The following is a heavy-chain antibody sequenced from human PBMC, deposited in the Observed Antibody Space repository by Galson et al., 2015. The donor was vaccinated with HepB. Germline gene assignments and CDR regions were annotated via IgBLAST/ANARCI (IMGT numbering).Heavy chain of an antibody. D-gene: IGHD5/OR15-5a*01. Sequence: ISGDSVSSNSAAWNWIRQSPSRGLEWLGRTYYRSKWYNDYAVSVKSRITINPDTSKNQFSLQLNSVTPEDTAVYYCARDVSDPYYYYYYMDVWGKGTTVTVSS. CDR3: ARDVSDPYYYYYYMDV. V-gene: IGHV6-1*01. CDR2: TYYRSKWYN. J-gene: IGHJ6*03. CDR1: GDSVSSNSAA.